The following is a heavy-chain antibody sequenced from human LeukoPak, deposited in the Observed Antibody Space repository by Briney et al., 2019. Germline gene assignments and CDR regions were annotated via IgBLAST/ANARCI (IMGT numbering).Heavy chain of an antibody. CDR1: GFTFSSYG. CDR2: ISYDGSNK. D-gene: IGHD3-10*01. V-gene: IGHV3-30*18. J-gene: IGHJ4*02. CDR3: AKARPLPDY. Sequence: GGSLRLSCAASGFTFSSYGMHWVRQAPGKGLEWVAVISYDGSNKYYADSVKGRFTISRDNSKNTLYLQMNSLRAEDTAVYYCAKARPLPDYWGQGTLVTVSS.